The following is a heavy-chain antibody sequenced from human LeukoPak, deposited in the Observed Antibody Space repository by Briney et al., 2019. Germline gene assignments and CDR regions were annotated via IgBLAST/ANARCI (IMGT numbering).Heavy chain of an antibody. J-gene: IGHJ4*02. CDR1: GGSISSYY. Sequence: PSETLSLTCTVSGGSISSYYWSWLRQPPGKGLEWIGYIYYSGSTNYNPSLKSRVTISVGTSKNQFSLKLSSVTAADTAVYYCARSFQYYYDSSGYFFDYWGQGTLVTVSS. V-gene: IGHV4-59*01. CDR2: IYYSGST. CDR3: ARSFQYYYDSSGYFFDY. D-gene: IGHD3-22*01.